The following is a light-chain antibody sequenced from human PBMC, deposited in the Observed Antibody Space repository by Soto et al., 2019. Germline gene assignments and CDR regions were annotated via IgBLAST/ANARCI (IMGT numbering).Light chain of an antibody. CDR1: QSVSNC. V-gene: IGKV3-11*01. CDR2: DVF. Sequence: EIVLTQSPATLSLSPGERATLSCRASQSVSNCLAWYQQRPGQTPRLLIYDVFSRAPGIPARFSGSGSGTDFTLTISSLEPEDFAVYSCQQCTNWPPITFGQGTRLEIK. CDR3: QQCTNWPPIT. J-gene: IGKJ5*01.